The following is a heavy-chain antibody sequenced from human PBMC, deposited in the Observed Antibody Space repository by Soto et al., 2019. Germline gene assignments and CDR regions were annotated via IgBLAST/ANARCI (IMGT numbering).Heavy chain of an antibody. CDR3: ARGIGGAGWFDP. CDR2: ISFDGSNK. J-gene: IGHJ5*02. Sequence: QVQLVESGGGVVQPGRSLRVSCAASGFIFSSYAMDWVRQAPGKGLEWVAVISFDGSNKHYADSVKGRFTISRDNSKNTLYLQMNSLRAEDTAVYYCARGIGGAGWFDPWGQGTLVTVSS. CDR1: GFIFSSYA. D-gene: IGHD6-19*01. V-gene: IGHV3-30-3*01.